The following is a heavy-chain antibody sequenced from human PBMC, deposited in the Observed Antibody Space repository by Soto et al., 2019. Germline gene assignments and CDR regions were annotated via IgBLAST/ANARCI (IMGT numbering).Heavy chain of an antibody. Sequence: QVQLLQSGDEVRKPGSSVTVSCKASGYIFVNYGIAWVRQAPGQGLEWMGWISPYSGNTHYARKVQGRLTMTTDTSTSTAYMDLGSMASGDTAVYYCAMVDKYVTPTPQDVWGEGTTVTVSS. CDR3: AMVDKYVTPTPQDV. CDR1: GYIFVNYG. CDR2: ISPYSGNT. V-gene: IGHV1-18*01. J-gene: IGHJ6*04. D-gene: IGHD5-12*01.